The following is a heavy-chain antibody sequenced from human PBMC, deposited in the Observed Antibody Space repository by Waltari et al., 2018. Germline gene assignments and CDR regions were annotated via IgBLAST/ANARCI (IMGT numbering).Heavy chain of an antibody. D-gene: IGHD2-8*02. CDR2: INPKSGGT. CDR1: GYTFTHSS. J-gene: IGHJ4*02. CDR3: ARRSCTGECYAPYVY. V-gene: IGHV1-2*02. Sequence: QVQLVQSGAELTKPGASVKVSCKPSGYTFTHSSIHWVRQAPGQGRDGMGWINPKSGGTYYAQTFQGGVTMTRDTSTSTVYMELSSLKSDDTAVYYCARRSCTGECYAPYVYWGQGSLVTVSS.